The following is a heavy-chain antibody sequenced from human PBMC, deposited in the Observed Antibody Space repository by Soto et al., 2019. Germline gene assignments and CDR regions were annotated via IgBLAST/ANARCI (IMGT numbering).Heavy chain of an antibody. CDR3: ARARGYYDSSGYYYHYYGMDV. CDR2: IYHSGST. J-gene: IGHJ6*02. D-gene: IGHD3-22*01. Sequence: SGTLYLTCAVSGGSIISSNWWSWVRQPPGKGLEWIGEIYHSGSTNYNPSLKSRVTISVDTSKNQFSLKLSSVTAADTAVYYCARARGYYDSSGYYYHYYGMDVWGQGTTVTVSS. V-gene: IGHV4-4*02. CDR1: GGSIISSNW.